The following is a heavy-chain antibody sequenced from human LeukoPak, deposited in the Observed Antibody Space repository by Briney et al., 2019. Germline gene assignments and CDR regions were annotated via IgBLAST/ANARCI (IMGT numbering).Heavy chain of an antibody. J-gene: IGHJ2*01. V-gene: IGHV4-39*01. CDR1: GGSITTSSYY. CDR2: IYYSGST. CDR3: ARAFRARYFDL. Sequence: SETLSLTCTVSGGSITTSSYYWGWIRQPPGKGLEWIGIIYYSGSTYYNPSLKGRFTISVDTSKIQFSLKLSSVTAADTAVYYCARAFRARYFDLWGRGTLVTVSS. D-gene: IGHD2/OR15-2a*01.